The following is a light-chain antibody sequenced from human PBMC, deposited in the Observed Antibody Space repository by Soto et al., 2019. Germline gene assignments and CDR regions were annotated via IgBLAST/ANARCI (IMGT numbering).Light chain of an antibody. V-gene: IGLV2-23*02. CDR1: SSDVGSYNL. CDR2: EVS. J-gene: IGLJ2*01. Sequence: QSALTQPASVSGSPGQSITMSCTGPSSDVGSYNLVSWYQQHPGKAPKLMIYEVSKRPSGVSNRFSGSKSGNTASLTISGLQAADEADYYCCSYAGSRVVFGGGTKLTVL. CDR3: CSYAGSRVV.